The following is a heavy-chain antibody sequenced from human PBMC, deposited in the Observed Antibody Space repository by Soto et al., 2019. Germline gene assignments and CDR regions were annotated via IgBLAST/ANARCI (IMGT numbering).Heavy chain of an antibody. D-gene: IGHD5-12*01. Sequence: TLSLTCAVSGGSISSGGYSWSWIRQPPGKGLEWIGYIYHSGSTYYNPSLKSRFTISRDNAKNSLYLQMNSLRAEDTAVYYCARDPNIVATRRDVYYYYGMDVWGQGTTVTVSS. CDR2: IYHSGST. J-gene: IGHJ6*02. CDR3: ARDPNIVATRRDVYYYYGMDV. CDR1: GGSISSGGYS. V-gene: IGHV4-30-2*01.